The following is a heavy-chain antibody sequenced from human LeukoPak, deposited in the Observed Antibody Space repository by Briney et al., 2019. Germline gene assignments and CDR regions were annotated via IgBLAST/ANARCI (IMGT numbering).Heavy chain of an antibody. CDR2: IYHSGST. D-gene: IGHD2-8*01. CDR3: AGSTYDNWFDP. Sequence: SETLSLTCTASGYSISSGYYWGWIRQPPGKGLEWIGSIYHSGSTYYNPSLKSRVTISVDTSKNRFSLKLSSVTAADTAVYYCAGSTYDNWFDPWGQGTLVTVSS. CDR1: GYSISSGYY. V-gene: IGHV4-38-2*02. J-gene: IGHJ5*02.